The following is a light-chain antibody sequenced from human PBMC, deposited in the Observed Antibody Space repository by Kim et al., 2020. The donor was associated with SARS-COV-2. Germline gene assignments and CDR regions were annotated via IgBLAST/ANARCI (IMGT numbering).Light chain of an antibody. Sequence: DIQMTQSPSSLSASVGDRVTIAGRSNQSISTYVNWYQQRPGKAPNLLMYAASSLQSGVPSRFSGSGSGTDFTLTISSLQPEDFAVYYCQQSYSLPRTFGQGTKVDIK. CDR2: AAS. V-gene: IGKV1-39*01. CDR1: QSISTY. CDR3: QQSYSLPRT. J-gene: IGKJ1*01.